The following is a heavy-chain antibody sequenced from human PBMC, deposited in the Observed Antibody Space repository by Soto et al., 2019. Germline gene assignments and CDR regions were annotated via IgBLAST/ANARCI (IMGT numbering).Heavy chain of an antibody. Sequence: PSETLSLTCDVHGDSLSGYAWSWIRQPPGKGLEWIGEITFRGVTNYHPSLKSRLSMSVDTSKNRISLNVSSVTAADTALYFCARKLEASIRHVEWFSYKWFDPWGPGTLVTVPQ. D-gene: IGHD3-9*01. V-gene: IGHV4-34*01. CDR2: ITFRGVT. J-gene: IGHJ5*02. CDR1: GDSLSGYA. CDR3: ARKLEASIRHVEWFSYKWFDP.